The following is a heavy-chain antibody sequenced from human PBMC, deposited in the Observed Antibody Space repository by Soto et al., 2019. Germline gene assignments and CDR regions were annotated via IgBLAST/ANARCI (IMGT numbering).Heavy chain of an antibody. V-gene: IGHV1-2*04. CDR3: ARGSGGATATVVYSYFYMDV. CDR1: GDSFNDYY. D-gene: IGHD1-26*01. Sequence: QVQLLQSGAEVMKPGASVTVSCRSSGDSFNDYYIHWVRQAPGQGLELMGWINPNGGVTKYAQKFQGWVSMTRDTSIRTVYMQLSTLRSDDTAVYYCARGSGGATATVVYSYFYMDVGGASTAVPVSS. CDR2: INPNGGVT. J-gene: IGHJ6*03.